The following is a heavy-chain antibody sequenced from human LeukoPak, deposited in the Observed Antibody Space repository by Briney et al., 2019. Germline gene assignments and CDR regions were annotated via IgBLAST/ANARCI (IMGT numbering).Heavy chain of an antibody. D-gene: IGHD6-6*01. Sequence: ASVKVSGKVSGYTLTELSMHWVRQAPGKGLEWMGGFDPEDGETIYAQKFQGRVTMTEDTSTDTAYMELSSLRSEDTAVYYCATDRRVASSSFSPYDAFDIWGQGTMVTVSS. CDR1: GYTLTELS. CDR3: ATDRRVASSSFSPYDAFDI. J-gene: IGHJ3*02. V-gene: IGHV1-24*01. CDR2: FDPEDGET.